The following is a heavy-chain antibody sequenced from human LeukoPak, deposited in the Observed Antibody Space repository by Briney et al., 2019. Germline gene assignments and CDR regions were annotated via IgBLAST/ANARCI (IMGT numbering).Heavy chain of an antibody. J-gene: IGHJ3*02. D-gene: IGHD3-10*01. Sequence: EASVKVSCKASGYTFTSYGISWVRQAPGQGLEWMGWISAYNGNTNYAQKLQGRVTMTTDTSTSTAYMELRSLRSDDTAVYYCARVSLRLIRGVIIGEDAFDIWGQGTMVTVSS. CDR3: ARVSLRLIRGVIIGEDAFDI. CDR2: ISAYNGNT. CDR1: GYTFTSYG. V-gene: IGHV1-18*01.